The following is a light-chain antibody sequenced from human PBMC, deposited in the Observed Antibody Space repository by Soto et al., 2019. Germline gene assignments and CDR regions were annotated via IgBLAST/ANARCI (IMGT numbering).Light chain of an antibody. V-gene: IGLV1-44*01. Sequence: QLVLTQPPSVSGTPGQRVTISCSGSSSNIGSNVVIWYQQIPGTAPKLLIYSSTLRPSGVPDRFSGSKSGTSASLAISGLQSEDESDYYCSAWDDSLTGVVFGGGTQLTVL. CDR1: SSNIGSNV. CDR2: SST. J-gene: IGLJ2*01. CDR3: SAWDDSLTGVV.